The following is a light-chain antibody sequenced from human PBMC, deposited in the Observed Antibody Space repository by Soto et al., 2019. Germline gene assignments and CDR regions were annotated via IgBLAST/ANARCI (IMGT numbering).Light chain of an antibody. CDR3: AAWDESLSGYV. Sequence: QSVLTQPPSASGTPGQRVTISCSGSSSNIGGNAVNWYQQLPGTTPKLLIYSNNQRPSGVPDRFSGSKSGTSASLAISGLQSEDEADYYCAAWDESLSGYVFGTGTKVTVL. J-gene: IGLJ1*01. CDR2: SNN. V-gene: IGLV1-44*01. CDR1: SSNIGGNA.